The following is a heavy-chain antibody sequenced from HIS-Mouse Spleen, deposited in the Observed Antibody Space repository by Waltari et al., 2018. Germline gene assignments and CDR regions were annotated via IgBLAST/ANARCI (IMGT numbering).Heavy chain of an antibody. Sequence: QVQLQQWGAGLLKPSETLSLTCAVYGGSFSGYYWSWILQPPGKGLEWIGEINHSGSTNYNPSLKSRVTISVDTSKNQFSLKLSSVTAADTAVYYCARVHSSSPHDAFDIWGQGTMVTVSS. CDR3: ARVHSSSPHDAFDI. CDR2: INHSGST. J-gene: IGHJ3*02. D-gene: IGHD6-6*01. V-gene: IGHV4-34*01. CDR1: GGSFSGYY.